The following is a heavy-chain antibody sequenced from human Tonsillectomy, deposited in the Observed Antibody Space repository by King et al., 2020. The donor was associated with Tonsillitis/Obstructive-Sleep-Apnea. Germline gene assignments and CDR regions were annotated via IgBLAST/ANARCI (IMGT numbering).Heavy chain of an antibody. V-gene: IGHV4-34*01. CDR1: GGSFSGYY. D-gene: IGHD1-26*01. CDR3: ARSLGGSYYRRGHWFDP. CDR2: INHSGST. J-gene: IGHJ5*02. Sequence: VQLQQWGAGLLKPSETLSLTCAVYGGSFSGYYWSWIRQPPGKGLEWIGEINHSGSTNYNPSLKSRVTISVDTSKNQFSLKLSSVTAADTAVYYCARSLGGSYYRRGHWFDPWGQGTLVTVSS.